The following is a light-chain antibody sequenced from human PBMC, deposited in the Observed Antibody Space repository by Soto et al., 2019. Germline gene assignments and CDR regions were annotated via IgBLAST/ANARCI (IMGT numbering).Light chain of an antibody. CDR2: GNS. CDR3: QSYDSSLSAHVV. J-gene: IGLJ2*01. Sequence: QPVLTQPPSVSGAPGQRVTISFTGSSSNIGAGYDVHWYQQLPGTAPKLLIYGNSTRPSGVPDRFSGSKSGTTASLAITGLQAEDEADYYCQSYDSSLSAHVVFGGGTKLTVL. V-gene: IGLV1-40*01. CDR1: SSNIGAGYD.